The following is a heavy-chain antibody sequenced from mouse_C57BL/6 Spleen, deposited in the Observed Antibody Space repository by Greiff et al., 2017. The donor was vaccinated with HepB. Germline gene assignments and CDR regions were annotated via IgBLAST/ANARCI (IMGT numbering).Heavy chain of an antibody. D-gene: IGHD4-1*01. V-gene: IGHV1-69*01. Sequence: VQLQQSGAELVMPGASVKLSCKASGYTFTSYWMHWVKQRPGQGLEWIGEIDPSDSYTNYNQKFKGKSTLTVDKSSSTAYMQLSSLTSEDSAVYYCARRTGTWYFDVWGTGTTVTVAS. CDR3: ARRTGTWYFDV. CDR1: GYTFTSYW. J-gene: IGHJ1*03. CDR2: IDPSDSYT.